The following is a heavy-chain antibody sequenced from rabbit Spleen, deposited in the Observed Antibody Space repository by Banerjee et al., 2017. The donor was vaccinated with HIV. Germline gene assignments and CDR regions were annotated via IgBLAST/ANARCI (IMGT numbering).Heavy chain of an antibody. CDR3: ARDTSSSFSSYGMDL. J-gene: IGHJ6*01. Sequence: QSLEESGGDLVKPGASLTLTCTASGFSFSSSDYMCWVRQAPGKGLEWIACIELGSSGFTYFASWAKGRFTISKPSSTTVTLHMTSLTAADTATYFCARDTSSSFSSYGMDLWGPGTLVTVS. D-gene: IGHD1-1*01. CDR2: IELGSSGFT. V-gene: IGHV1S40*01. CDR1: GFSFSSSDY.